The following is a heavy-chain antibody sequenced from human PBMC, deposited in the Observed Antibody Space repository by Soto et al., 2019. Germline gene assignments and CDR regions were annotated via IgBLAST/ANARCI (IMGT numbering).Heavy chain of an antibody. CDR2: IYYSGST. CDR3: ARRRVVVPHDWYFDL. Sequence: QVQLQESGPGLVKPSQTLSLTCTVSGGSISSGGYYWSWISQHPGKGLEWIGYIYYSGSTYYNPSLKSRVTISVDTSKNQFSLKLSSVTAADTAVYYCARRRVVVPHDWYFDLWGRGPLVTVSS. V-gene: IGHV4-31*03. J-gene: IGHJ2*01. CDR1: GGSISSGGYY. D-gene: IGHD3-22*01.